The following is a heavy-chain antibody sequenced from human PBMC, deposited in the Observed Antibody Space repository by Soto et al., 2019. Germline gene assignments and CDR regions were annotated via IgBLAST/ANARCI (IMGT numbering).Heavy chain of an antibody. V-gene: IGHV3-33*01. Sequence: QVQLVESGGGVVKPGRSLRLSCAASGFTFSSYGMHWVRQAPGKGLEWVAVIWYDGSNKYYADSVKGRFTISRDNSKNTLYLQMKSLRADDTAVYYCARDLYAFDIWGQGTMVTVSS. J-gene: IGHJ3*02. CDR1: GFTFSSYG. CDR2: IWYDGSNK. CDR3: ARDLYAFDI.